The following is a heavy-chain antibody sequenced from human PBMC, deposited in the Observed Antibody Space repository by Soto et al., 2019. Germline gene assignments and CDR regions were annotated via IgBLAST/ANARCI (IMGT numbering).Heavy chain of an antibody. CDR3: ARDPHADFWSGYYQGFGMDV. J-gene: IGHJ6*02. CDR1: GGSISSSNW. V-gene: IGHV4-4*02. Sequence: KPSETLSLTCAVSGGSISSSNWWSWVRQPPGKGLEWIGEIYHSGSTNYNPSLKSRVTISVDKSKNQFSLKLSSVTAADTAVYYCARDPHADFWSGYYQGFGMDVWGQGTTVTVSS. CDR2: IYHSGST. D-gene: IGHD3-3*01.